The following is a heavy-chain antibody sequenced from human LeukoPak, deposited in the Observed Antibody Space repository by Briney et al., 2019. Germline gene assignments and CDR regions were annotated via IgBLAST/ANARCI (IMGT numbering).Heavy chain of an antibody. V-gene: IGHV4-4*07. J-gene: IGHJ4*02. Sequence: PSETLSLTCTVSGGSISSYYWSWIRQPAGKGLEWIGRIYTTGITNYNPSLKSRVTMSVDTSKNQFSLKLSSVTAADTSVYYCARHQNSALVTAVLDYWGQGTLVTVSS. CDR2: IYTTGIT. CDR1: GGSISSYY. D-gene: IGHD5-18*01. CDR3: ARHQNSALVTAVLDY.